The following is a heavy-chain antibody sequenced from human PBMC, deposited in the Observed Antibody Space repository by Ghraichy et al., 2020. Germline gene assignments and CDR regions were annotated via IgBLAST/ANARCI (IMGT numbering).Heavy chain of an antibody. D-gene: IGHD2-15*01. Sequence: SETLSLTCTVSGGSISTSRHYWGWIRQPPGKGLEWIGTIYYSGSTYYNPSLKRRVTISVDTAKNQFSLKLSAVTAADTAVYYCARHDYCSGGGCLLSHYSYGMDVWGQGTTVTVSS. CDR2: IYYSGST. CDR3: ARHDYCSGGGCLLSHYSYGMDV. CDR1: GGSISTSRHY. J-gene: IGHJ6*02. V-gene: IGHV4-39*01.